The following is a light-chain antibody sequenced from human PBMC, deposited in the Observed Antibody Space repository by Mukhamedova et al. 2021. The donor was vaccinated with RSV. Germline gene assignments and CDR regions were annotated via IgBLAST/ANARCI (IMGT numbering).Light chain of an antibody. J-gene: IGKJ1*01. V-gene: IGKV1-5*03. Sequence: WYQRRVHGKAPKLLIYKASNLQSGVPSRFSGSGSGTEFTLTISSLQPDDFATYFCQQYITFWTFGQGTKVEIK. CDR2: KAS. CDR3: QQYITFWT.